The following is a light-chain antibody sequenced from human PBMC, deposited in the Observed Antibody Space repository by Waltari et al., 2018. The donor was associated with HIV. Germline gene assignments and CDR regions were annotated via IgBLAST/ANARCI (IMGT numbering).Light chain of an antibody. CDR1: SGSMASNY. Sequence: NFMLTQPPSVSESPGKTVTISCTRSSGSMASNYVQWYQQRPGSAPTTVIYEDNQRPSGVPDRFSGSIDSSSNSASLTISGLTTEDEADFYCQSYDSSKGDWVFGGGTKLTVL. CDR2: EDN. CDR3: QSYDSSKGDWV. V-gene: IGLV6-57*03. J-gene: IGLJ3*02.